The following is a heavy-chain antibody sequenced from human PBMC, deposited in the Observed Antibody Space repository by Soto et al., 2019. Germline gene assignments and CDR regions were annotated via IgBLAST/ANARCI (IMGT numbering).Heavy chain of an antibody. CDR2: IYYSGST. J-gene: IGHJ4*02. D-gene: IGHD3-22*01. Sequence: ASETLSLTCTVSGGSISSYYWSWIRQPPGKGLEWIGYIYYSGSTNYNPSLKSRVTISVDTSKNQFSLKLSSVTAADTAVYYCARVRRHYYYDSSGYHYYFDYWGQGTLVTVSS. CDR3: ARVRRHYYYDSSGYHYYFDY. CDR1: GGSISSYY. V-gene: IGHV4-59*08.